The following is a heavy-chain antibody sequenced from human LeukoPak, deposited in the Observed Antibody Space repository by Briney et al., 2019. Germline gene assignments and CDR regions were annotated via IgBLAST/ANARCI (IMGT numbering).Heavy chain of an antibody. J-gene: IGHJ4*02. D-gene: IGHD3-22*01. CDR3: ARDRWYDGSGYIAAFDY. CDR2: IWYDGSNQ. Sequence: GRSLRLSCEASGFTFSRFGMHWVRQAPGKGLERVAVIWYDGSNQDYADSVKGRFTIPRDNSKNTLYLQVSSLRAEDTAVYYCARDRWYDGSGYIAAFDYWGQGTLVTVS. V-gene: IGHV3-33*01. CDR1: GFTFSRFG.